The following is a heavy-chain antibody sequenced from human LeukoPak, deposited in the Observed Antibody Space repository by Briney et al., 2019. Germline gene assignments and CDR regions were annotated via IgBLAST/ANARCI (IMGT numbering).Heavy chain of an antibody. CDR2: IIPIFGTA. Sequence: GSSVKVSCKASGGTFSSCAISWVRQAPGQGLEWMGGIIPIFGTANYAQKFQGRVTITTDESTSTAYMELSSLRSEDTAVYYCAREDGTEDETAATVLTPWFDPWGQGTLVTDSS. J-gene: IGHJ5*02. D-gene: IGHD2-15*01. V-gene: IGHV1-69*05. CDR3: AREDGTEDETAATVLTPWFDP. CDR1: GGTFSSCA.